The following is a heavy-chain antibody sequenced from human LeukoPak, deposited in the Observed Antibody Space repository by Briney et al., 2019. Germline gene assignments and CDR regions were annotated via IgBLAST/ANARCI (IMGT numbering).Heavy chain of an antibody. CDR3: ARDTRGSFGELIYYYGMDV. V-gene: IGHV4-39*07. J-gene: IGHJ6*02. Sequence: SETLSLTCTVSGGSISSSSYYWGWIRQPPGKGLEWIGSIYYSGSTYYNPSLKSRVTISVDTSKNQFSLKLSSVTAADTAVYYCARDTRGSFGELIYYYGMDVWGQGTTVTVSS. CDR1: GGSISSSSYY. D-gene: IGHD3-10*01. CDR2: IYYSGST.